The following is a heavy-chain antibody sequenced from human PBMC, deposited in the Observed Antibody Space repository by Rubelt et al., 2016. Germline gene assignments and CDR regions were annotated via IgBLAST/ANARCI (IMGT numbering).Heavy chain of an antibody. CDR3: ARAAILIDY. J-gene: IGHJ4*02. V-gene: IGHV3-30*04. Sequence: QAPGKGLEWVAVISYDGSNKYYADSVKGRFTISRDNSKNTLYLQMNSLRAEDTAVYYCARAAILIDYWGQGTLVTVSS. D-gene: IGHD2-2*01. CDR2: ISYDGSNK.